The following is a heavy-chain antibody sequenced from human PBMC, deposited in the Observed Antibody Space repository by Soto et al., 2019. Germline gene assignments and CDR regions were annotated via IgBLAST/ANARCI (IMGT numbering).Heavy chain of an antibody. J-gene: IGHJ5*02. Sequence: GASVKVSCKASGYTFTGYYMHWVRQAPGQGLEWMGWINPNSGGTNYAQKFQGRVTMTRDTSISTAYMELSRLRSDDTAVYYCALVVVVAATRRWFDPWGQGTLVTVSS. CDR1: GYTFTGYY. CDR2: INPNSGGT. CDR3: ALVVVVAATRRWFDP. V-gene: IGHV1-2*02. D-gene: IGHD2-15*01.